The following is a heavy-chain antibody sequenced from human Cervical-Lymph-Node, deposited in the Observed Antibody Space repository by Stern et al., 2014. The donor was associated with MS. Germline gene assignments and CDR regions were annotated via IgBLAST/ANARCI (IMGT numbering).Heavy chain of an antibody. CDR3: ARQPDYSDFLDF. D-gene: IGHD4-11*01. J-gene: IGHJ4*02. Sequence: QVQLVQSGAEVKKPGASMTISCKTSGYNFIDHAIHWVRQAPGQRLKWMGWINGGTGTTKYSQKFQGRVSFTRDKAASAAYMDLSSLSPDDTAVYYCARQPDYSDFLDFWGQGTLVTVSS. V-gene: IGHV1-3*01. CDR2: INGGTGTT. CDR1: GYNFIDHA.